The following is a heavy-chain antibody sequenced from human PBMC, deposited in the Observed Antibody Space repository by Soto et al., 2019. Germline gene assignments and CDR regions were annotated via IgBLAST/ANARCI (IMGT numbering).Heavy chain of an antibody. V-gene: IGHV4-59*01. CDR2: IYYSGST. Sequence: SETLSLTCTVSGGSISSYYWSWIRQPPGKGLEWIGYIYYSGSTNYNPSLKSRVTISVDTSKNQFSLKLRSVTAADTAVYYCARQTKSYYYDSSGYYIFDYWGQGTLVTVSS. D-gene: IGHD3-22*01. CDR1: GGSISSYY. CDR3: ARQTKSYYYDSSGYYIFDY. J-gene: IGHJ4*02.